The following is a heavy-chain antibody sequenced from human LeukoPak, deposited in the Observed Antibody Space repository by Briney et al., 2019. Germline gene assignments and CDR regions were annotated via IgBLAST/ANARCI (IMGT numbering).Heavy chain of an antibody. V-gene: IGHV3-48*01. CDR3: ARAPHYYGSGSYLDY. D-gene: IGHD3-10*01. CDR1: GFAFSSSS. J-gene: IGHJ4*02. Sequence: GGSLRLSCAASGFAFSSSSMNWVRQAPGKGLEWISYISSDSNIIYYADSVKGRFTISRDNSKNTLYLQMNSLRAEDTAVYYCARAPHYYGSGSYLDYWGQGTLVTVSS. CDR2: ISSDSNII.